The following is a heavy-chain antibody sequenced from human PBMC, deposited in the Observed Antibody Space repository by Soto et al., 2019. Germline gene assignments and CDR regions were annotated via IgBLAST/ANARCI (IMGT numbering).Heavy chain of an antibody. J-gene: IGHJ5*02. CDR2: TYYSGST. V-gene: IGHV4-31*03. CDR3: ARATYYDYVWGSYRPRNWFDP. D-gene: IGHD3-16*02. Sequence: QVQLQESGPGLVKPSQTLSLTCTVSGGSISSGGYYWRWLRQHPGKGLEWIGYTYYSGSTYYNPSPKSRVTLSVDTSKNQFPLKLSSVTAADTAVYYCARATYYDYVWGSYRPRNWFDPWGQGTLVTVSS. CDR1: GGSISSGGYY.